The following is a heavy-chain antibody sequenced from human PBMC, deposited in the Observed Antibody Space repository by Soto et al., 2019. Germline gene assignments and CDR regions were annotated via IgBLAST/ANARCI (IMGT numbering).Heavy chain of an antibody. CDR1: DDSFGRDAFY. Sequence: SETLSLTCSLPDDSFGRDAFYWSWLRQPPGKGLEWIGHIYYSGSTYYNPSLESRVTISMDTSKNQFSLKLNSMSATDTAVYYCARDRANSPEYFDFWGQGTLVTVS. CDR2: IYYSGST. J-gene: IGHJ4*02. V-gene: IGHV4-30-4*01. D-gene: IGHD6-6*01. CDR3: ARDRANSPEYFDF.